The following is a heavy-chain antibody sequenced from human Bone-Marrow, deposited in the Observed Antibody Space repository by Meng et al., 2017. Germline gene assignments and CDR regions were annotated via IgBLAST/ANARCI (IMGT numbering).Heavy chain of an antibody. CDR3: ARARIAAASDY. V-gene: IGHV3-30*04. J-gene: IGHJ4*02. Sequence: GESLKISCAASGFTFSSYAMHWVRQAPGKGLEWVAVISYDGSNKYYADSVEGRFTISRDNSKNTLYLQMNSLRAEDTAVYYCARARIAAASDYWGQGTLVTVSS. CDR2: ISYDGSNK. D-gene: IGHD6-13*01. CDR1: GFTFSSYA.